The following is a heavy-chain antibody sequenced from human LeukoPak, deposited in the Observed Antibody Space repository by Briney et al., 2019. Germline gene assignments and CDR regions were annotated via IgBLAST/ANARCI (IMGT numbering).Heavy chain of an antibody. Sequence: SETLSLTCTVSGGSISSHYWSWIRQPPGKGLEWIGYIYYSGSTNYNPSLKSRVTISVDTSKNQFSLKLGSVTAADTAVYYCATLTSGGSYSAFDIWGQGTMVTVSS. CDR3: ATLTSGGSYSAFDI. V-gene: IGHV4-59*11. J-gene: IGHJ3*02. CDR2: IYYSGST. D-gene: IGHD1-26*01. CDR1: GGSISSHY.